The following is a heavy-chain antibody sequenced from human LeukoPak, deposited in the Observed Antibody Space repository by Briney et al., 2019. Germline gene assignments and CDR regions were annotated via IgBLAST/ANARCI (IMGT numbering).Heavy chain of an antibody. V-gene: IGHV3-30*02. CDR1: GFTFSSYG. CDR2: IRYDGSNK. Sequence: GGSLRLSCAASGFTFSSYGMHWVRQAPRKRLEWVAFIRYDGSNKYYADSVKGRFTISRDNSKNTLYLQMNSLRAEDTAVYYCAKERDTAMVTIDYWGQGTLVTVSS. CDR3: AKERDTAMVTIDY. J-gene: IGHJ4*02. D-gene: IGHD5-18*01.